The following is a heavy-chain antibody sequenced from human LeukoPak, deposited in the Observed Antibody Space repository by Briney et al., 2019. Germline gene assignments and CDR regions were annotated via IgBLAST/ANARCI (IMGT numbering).Heavy chain of an antibody. CDR3: VRGCGKSSCPYYLDS. Sequence: GGSLRLSCETAGFTFSSYVMHWVRRTPGKGLVWVSRISHDGIISYADSVKGRFTISRDNAQNSLYLQMHSLGVEDTAVYYCVRGCGKSSCPYYLDSWGQGTLVTVSS. V-gene: IGHV3-74*01. CDR2: ISHDGII. CDR1: GFTFSSYV. D-gene: IGHD6-13*01. J-gene: IGHJ4*02.